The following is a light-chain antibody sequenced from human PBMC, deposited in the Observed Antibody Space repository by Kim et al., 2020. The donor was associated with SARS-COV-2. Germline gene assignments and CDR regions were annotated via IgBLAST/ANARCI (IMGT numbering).Light chain of an antibody. CDR2: GAS. CDR3: QQYNSYSPYT. Sequence: ASGGDPVTITCRGRQSISKWLAWYQQKLGKAPKLLIYGASTLESGVTSRFSGSGSGTEFTLNITSLQPDDFATYYCQQYNSYSPYTFGQGTKLEI. CDR1: QSISKW. V-gene: IGKV1-5*01. J-gene: IGKJ2*01.